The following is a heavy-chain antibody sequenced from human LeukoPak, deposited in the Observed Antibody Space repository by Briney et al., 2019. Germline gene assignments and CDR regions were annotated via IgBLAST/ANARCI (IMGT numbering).Heavy chain of an antibody. Sequence: GGSLRLSCAASGFTFSSYSMNWVRQAPGKGLEWVSYISSSSSTIYYADSVKGRFTISRDNAKNSLYLQMNSLRAEDTAVYYCARGRELILFQHWGQGTLVTVSS. D-gene: IGHD1-26*01. CDR2: ISSSSSTI. CDR1: GFTFSSYS. J-gene: IGHJ1*01. CDR3: ARGRELILFQH. V-gene: IGHV3-48*01.